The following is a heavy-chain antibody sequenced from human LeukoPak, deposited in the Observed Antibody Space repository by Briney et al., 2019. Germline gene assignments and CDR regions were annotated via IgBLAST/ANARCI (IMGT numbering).Heavy chain of an antibody. Sequence: GGSLRLSCAASGFTFSNAWMSWVRQAPGKGLEWVGRIKSETDGGTTDYAAPVKGRFTISRDDSKNTLYLQMNSLKTEDTAVYYCTTGAMIVVVAPYDAFDIWGQGTMVTVSS. CDR2: IKSETDGGTT. CDR3: TTGAMIVVVAPYDAFDI. V-gene: IGHV3-15*01. D-gene: IGHD3-22*01. CDR1: GFTFSNAW. J-gene: IGHJ3*02.